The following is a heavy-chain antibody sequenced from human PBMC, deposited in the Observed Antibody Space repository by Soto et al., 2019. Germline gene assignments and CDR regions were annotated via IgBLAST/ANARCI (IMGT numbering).Heavy chain of an antibody. CDR1: GFTFSIYS. D-gene: IGHD6-13*01. CDR2: ISSSNTI. J-gene: IGHJ4*02. Sequence: EVPLVESGGGLVQPGGSLRLSCAASGFTFSIYSMNWVRQAPGKGLEWVAYISSSNTIYYADSVKGRFTISRDNAKNSLFLQMNTLRDEDTAIYYCARDKSIAPAGQGDYWGQGTLVTVSS. V-gene: IGHV3-48*02. CDR3: ARDKSIAPAGQGDY.